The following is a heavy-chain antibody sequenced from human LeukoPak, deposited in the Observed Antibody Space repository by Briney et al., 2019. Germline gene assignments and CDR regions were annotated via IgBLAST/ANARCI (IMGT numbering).Heavy chain of an antibody. D-gene: IGHD6-19*01. CDR2: ISSSGSTI. Sequence: GGSLRLSCAASGFTFSDYYMIWIRQAPGKGLEWVSYISSSGSTIYYADSVKGRFTISRDNAKNSLYLQMNSLRAEDTAVYYCARDDYSGWPTYDYGMDVWGQGTTVTVSS. V-gene: IGHV3-11*01. CDR1: GFTFSDYY. J-gene: IGHJ6*02. CDR3: ARDDYSGWPTYDYGMDV.